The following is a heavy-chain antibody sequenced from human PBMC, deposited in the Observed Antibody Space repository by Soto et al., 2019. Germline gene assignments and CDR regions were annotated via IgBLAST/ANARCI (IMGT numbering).Heavy chain of an antibody. CDR2: IYPGDSDT. Sequence: PGESLKISCTVYADSLSTYCIGWGRQLPRKGLEWMGVIYPGDSDTRSSPSFEVQVSISADKCTSTPYLQWDSLKASDTAIYDCAIQLTEITYGGKGHNYAFDIWGQGTRV. V-gene: IGHV5-51*01. J-gene: IGHJ3*02. D-gene: IGHD2-15*01. CDR1: ADSLSTYC. CDR3: AIQLTEITYGGKGHNYAFDI.